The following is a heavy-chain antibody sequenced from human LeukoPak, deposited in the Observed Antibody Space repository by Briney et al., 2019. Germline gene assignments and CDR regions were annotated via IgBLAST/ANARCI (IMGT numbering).Heavy chain of an antibody. CDR1: GFTFSNYD. CDR3: AKSEEDAWSDAFDI. CDR2: ISYDGINK. V-gene: IGHV3-30*18. D-gene: IGHD2-15*01. J-gene: IGHJ3*02. Sequence: PGRSLRLSCAASGFTFSNYDMHWVRQAPGKGLEWVAVISYDGINKYYGDSVKGQFTISRGNSKNTLYLQMNSLRPEDTAVYYCAKSEEDAWSDAFDIWGQGTMVIVSS.